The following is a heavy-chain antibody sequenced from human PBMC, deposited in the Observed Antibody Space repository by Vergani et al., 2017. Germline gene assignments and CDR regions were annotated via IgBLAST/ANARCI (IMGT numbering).Heavy chain of an antibody. Sequence: QVQLVESGGGVVQPGRSLRLSCAASGFTFSSYGMHWVRQAPGKGLEWVAVIWYDGSNKYDADSVKGRFTISRDNSKNTLYRQMNSLRAEDTAVYYCAKEASSGFLFDYWGQGTLVTVSS. J-gene: IGHJ4*02. D-gene: IGHD3-22*01. CDR2: IWYDGSNK. CDR3: AKEASSGFLFDY. CDR1: GFTFSSYG. V-gene: IGHV3-33*06.